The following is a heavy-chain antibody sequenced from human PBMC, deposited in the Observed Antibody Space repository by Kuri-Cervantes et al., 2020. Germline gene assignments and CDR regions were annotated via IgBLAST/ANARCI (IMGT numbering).Heavy chain of an antibody. D-gene: IGHD3-10*02. V-gene: IGHV4-34*01. J-gene: IGHJ3*02. CDR1: GGSFSDYY. CDR2: INDSGNT. Sequence: ESLKISCGVYGGSFSDYYWTWIRQPPGKGLEWIGEINDSGNTNYTPSLKSRVTISVDTSKKQFSLKLSSVTAADTAVYYCAGVLYITMSPSDAFDIWGQGTMVTVSS. CDR3: AGVLYITMSPSDAFDI.